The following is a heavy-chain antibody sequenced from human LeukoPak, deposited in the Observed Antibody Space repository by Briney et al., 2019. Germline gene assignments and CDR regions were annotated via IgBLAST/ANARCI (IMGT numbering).Heavy chain of an antibody. CDR3: ARVAYYYDSSGYYDAFDI. J-gene: IGHJ3*02. V-gene: IGHV4-61*02. CDR1: GGSISSGSYY. CDR2: IYTSGST. D-gene: IGHD3-22*01. Sequence: SETLSLTCTVSGGSISSGSYYWSWIRQPAGKGLEWIGRIYTSGSTNYNPSLKSRVTISVDTSKNQFSLKLSSVTAADTTVYYCARVAYYYDSSGYYDAFDIWGQGTMVTVSS.